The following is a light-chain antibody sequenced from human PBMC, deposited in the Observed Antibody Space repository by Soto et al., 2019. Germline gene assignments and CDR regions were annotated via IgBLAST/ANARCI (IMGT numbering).Light chain of an antibody. J-gene: IGKJ2*01. CDR3: QQEGSSQYT. CDR2: GAS. V-gene: IGKV3-20*01. CDR1: QSVNNNY. Sequence: EIVLTQSPGTLSLSPGERATLSCRASQSVNNNYLAWYQQKPGQAPRVLIYGASSRATGIPDRFSGSGSGTDFTLTISIREPEDCAVYYFQQEGSSQYTFGQGTKLEIK.